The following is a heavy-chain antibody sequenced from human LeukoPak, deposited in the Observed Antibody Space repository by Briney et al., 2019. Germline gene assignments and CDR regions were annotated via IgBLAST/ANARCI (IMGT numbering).Heavy chain of an antibody. Sequence: SETLSLTCTVSGGSISSSSYYWGWIRQPPGKGLEWIGSIYYSGSTYYNPSLKSRVTISVDTSKKQFSLKLSSVTAADTAVYYCAAGGGYPQGFYYFDYCGQGTLVT. CDR3: AAGGGYPQGFYYFDY. D-gene: IGHD5-12*01. J-gene: IGHJ4*02. CDR2: IYYSGST. CDR1: GGSISSSSYY. V-gene: IGHV4-39*01.